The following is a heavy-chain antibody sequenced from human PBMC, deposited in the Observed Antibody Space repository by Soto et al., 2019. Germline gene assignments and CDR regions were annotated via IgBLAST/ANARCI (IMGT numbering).Heavy chain of an antibody. D-gene: IGHD3-10*01. Sequence: QVRLVQSGAEVKRPGSAVKVSCTASGGTFSRYAISWVRQAPGQRPEWMGRIVPIFGATNYAQKFQDRVTVTADESTSTVYMGLSSLTSEDAAVYYCARENQELVRGAFDNWGQGTLVIVSS. J-gene: IGHJ4*02. V-gene: IGHV1-69*18. CDR2: IVPIFGAT. CDR3: ARENQELVRGAFDN. CDR1: GGTFSRYA.